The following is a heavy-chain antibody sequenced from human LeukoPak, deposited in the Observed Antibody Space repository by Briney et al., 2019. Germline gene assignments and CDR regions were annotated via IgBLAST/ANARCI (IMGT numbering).Heavy chain of an antibody. J-gene: IGHJ4*02. CDR2: INIDGSQR. CDR3: ARDPGWGALAS. Sequence: GGSLRLSCAASGFSFSTTWMTWVRQTPGKGLELVANINIDGSQRYHADSVEGRFTISRDNVKNTLYLQMSSLRVEDTAVYYCARDPGWGALASWGQGALVIVSS. CDR1: GFSFSTTW. D-gene: IGHD3-16*01. V-gene: IGHV3-7*03.